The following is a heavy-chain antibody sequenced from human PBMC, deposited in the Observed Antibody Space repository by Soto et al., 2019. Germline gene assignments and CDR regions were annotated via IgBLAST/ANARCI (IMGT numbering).Heavy chain of an antibody. J-gene: IGHJ5*02. CDR2: IRGSGGST. CDR3: AKGVVVAATPGFWFDT. CDR1: GFTFNIYA. D-gene: IGHD2-15*01. V-gene: IGHV3-23*01. Sequence: EVQLLESGGGLVQPGGSLRLSCAASGFTFNIYAMRWVRQAPGKGLEWVSAIRGSGGSTYDADSVKGRFTISRDNSKNTLYLQMNSLRAEDTAVYYCAKGVVVAATPGFWFDTWGQGTLLTVSS.